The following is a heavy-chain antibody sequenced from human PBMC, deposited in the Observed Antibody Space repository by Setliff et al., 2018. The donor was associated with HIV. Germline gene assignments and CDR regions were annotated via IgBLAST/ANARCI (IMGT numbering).Heavy chain of an antibody. CDR3: ARVPTSSWYVTTQRTKEYFHQ. V-gene: IGHV4-34*10. J-gene: IGHJ1*01. CDR2: VIQSGAT. D-gene: IGHD6-13*01. CDR1: GASFNAYF. Sequence: PSETLSLTCAVYGASFNAYFWTWIRQPPGKGLEWIGEVIQSGATNYNPSLKSRLTMSVDTSKNQFSLRLSSVTAADTAIYYCARVPTSSWYVTTQRTKEYFHQWGQGTLVTVSS.